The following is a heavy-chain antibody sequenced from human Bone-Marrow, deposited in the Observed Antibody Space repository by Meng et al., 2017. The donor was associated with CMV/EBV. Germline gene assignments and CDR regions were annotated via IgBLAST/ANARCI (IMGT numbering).Heavy chain of an antibody. CDR1: GFTFSSYS. D-gene: IGHD1-7*01. J-gene: IGHJ4*02. CDR2: ISSSSSYI. Sequence: GESLRLSCPASGFTFSSYSMNWVRQAPGKGLEWVSSISSSSSYIYYADSVKGRFTISRDNAKNSLYLQMNSLRAEDTAVYYCARAATGTTEEDDYWGQGTLVTVSS. V-gene: IGHV3-21*01. CDR3: ARAATGTTEEDDY.